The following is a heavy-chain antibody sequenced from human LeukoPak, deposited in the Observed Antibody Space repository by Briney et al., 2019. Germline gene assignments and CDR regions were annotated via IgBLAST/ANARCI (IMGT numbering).Heavy chain of an antibody. J-gene: IGHJ6*03. V-gene: IGHV4-61*02. CDR1: GGSISSGSYY. CDR2: IYTSGST. Sequence: SQTLSLTCTGSGGSISSGSYYWSWIRQPAGKGLEWIGRIYTSGSTNYNPSLKSRVTISVDTSKNQVSLKLSSVTAADTAVYYCARGKPSYCSGTFYRPLEPNYMDVWGKGTTVTVSS. CDR3: ARGKPSYCSGTFYRPLEPNYMDV. D-gene: IGHD3-10*01.